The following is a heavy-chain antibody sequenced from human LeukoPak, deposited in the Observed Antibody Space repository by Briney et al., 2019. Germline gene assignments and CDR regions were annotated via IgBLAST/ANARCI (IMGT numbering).Heavy chain of an antibody. CDR2: ISGSGDTT. V-gene: IGHV3-23*01. CDR1: GFTFSTYA. Sequence: GGSLRLSCAASGFTFSTYAMTWVRQAPGKGLEWVSDISGSGDTTYYADSVKGRFTISRDSSKNTLYLQMNSLRAEDTAVYYCAKLRSGWVVAASDYWGQGTLVTVCS. D-gene: IGHD2-15*01. J-gene: IGHJ4*02. CDR3: AKLRSGWVVAASDY.